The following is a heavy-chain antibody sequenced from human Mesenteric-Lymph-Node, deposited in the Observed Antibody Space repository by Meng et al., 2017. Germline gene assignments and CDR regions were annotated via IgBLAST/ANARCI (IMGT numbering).Heavy chain of an antibody. J-gene: IGHJ4*02. Sequence: ASVKVSCKASGYTFTSYAMHWVRQAPGQGLEWMGWINPNSGGTNYAQKFQGRVTMTRDTSFSTANMELSSLRSEDTAVYYCAAPPGATIAQELRDYWGQGTLVTVSS. V-gene: IGHV1-2*02. D-gene: IGHD5-12*01. CDR2: INPNSGGT. CDR1: GYTFTSYA. CDR3: AAPPGATIAQELRDY.